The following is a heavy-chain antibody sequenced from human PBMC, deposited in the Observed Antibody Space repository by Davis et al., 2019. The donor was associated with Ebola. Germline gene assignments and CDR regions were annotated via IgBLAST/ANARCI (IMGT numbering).Heavy chain of an antibody. V-gene: IGHV3-11*01. CDR1: GFTFSDYY. J-gene: IGHJ6*04. CDR2: ISSSGSTI. Sequence: GGSLRLSCAASGFTFSDYYMSWIRQAPGKGLEWVSYISSSGSTIYYADSVKGRFTISRDNAKNSLYLQMNSLRAEDTAVYYCARDAYCSSTSCYLYYYYGMDVWGKGTTVTVSS. CDR3: ARDAYCSSTSCYLYYYYGMDV. D-gene: IGHD2-2*01.